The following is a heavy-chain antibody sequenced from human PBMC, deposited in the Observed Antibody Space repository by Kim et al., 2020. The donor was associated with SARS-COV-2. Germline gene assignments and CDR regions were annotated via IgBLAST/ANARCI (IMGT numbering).Heavy chain of an antibody. V-gene: IGHV3-23*01. J-gene: IGHJ4*02. CDR2: ISGSGGST. CDR1: GFTFSSYA. CDR3: AKDWGAGPPGGFGELLPLFDY. Sequence: GGSLRLSCAASGFTFSSYAMSWVRQAPGKGLEWVSAISGSGGSTYYADSVKGRFTISRDNSKNTLYLQMNSLRAEDTAVYYCAKDWGAGPPGGFGELLPLFDYWGQGTLVTVSS. D-gene: IGHD3-10*01.